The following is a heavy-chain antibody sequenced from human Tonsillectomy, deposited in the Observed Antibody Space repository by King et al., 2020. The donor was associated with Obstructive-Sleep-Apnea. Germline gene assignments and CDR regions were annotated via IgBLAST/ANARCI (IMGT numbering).Heavy chain of an antibody. Sequence: VQLVESGGGLVKPGGSLRLSCAASGFTFSNAWMSWVRQAPGKGLEWVGRIKSKTDGGTTDYAAPVKGRFTISRDDSKNTLYLQMNSLKTEDTAVYYCPRFVFGVVTNYYYYYGMDVWGQGTTVTVSS. D-gene: IGHD3-3*01. CDR1: GFTFSNAW. V-gene: IGHV3-15*01. CDR2: IKSKTDGGTT. J-gene: IGHJ6*02. CDR3: PRFVFGVVTNYYYYYGMDV.